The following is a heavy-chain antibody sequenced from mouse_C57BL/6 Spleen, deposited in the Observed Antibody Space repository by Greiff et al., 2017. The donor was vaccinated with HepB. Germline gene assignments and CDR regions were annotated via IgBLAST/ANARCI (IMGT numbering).Heavy chain of an antibody. J-gene: IGHJ4*01. CDR2: IYPYNGVS. D-gene: IGHD2-2*01. V-gene: IGHV1-31*01. Sequence: SGPELVKPGASVQISCKASGYSFTGYYMHWVKQSHGNILDWIGYIYPYNGVSSYNQKFKGKATLTVDKSSSTAYMELRSLTSEDSAVYYCARSEIYYGYFYAMDYWGQGTSVTVSS. CDR1: GYSFTGYY. CDR3: ARSEIYYGYFYAMDY.